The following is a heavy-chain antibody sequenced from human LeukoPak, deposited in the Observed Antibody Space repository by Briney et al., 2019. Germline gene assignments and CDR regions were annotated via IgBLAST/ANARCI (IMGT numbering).Heavy chain of an antibody. CDR2: IYYSGST. CDR1: GGSISSYY. D-gene: IGHD6-13*01. Sequence: PSETLSLTGTVSGGSISSYYWSWIRQPPGKGLEWIGYIYYSGSTNYNPSLKSRVTISVDTSKNQFSLKLSSVTAADTAVYYCAREIQLAAGTFYDYWGQGTLVTVSS. V-gene: IGHV4-59*01. J-gene: IGHJ4*02. CDR3: AREIQLAAGTFYDY.